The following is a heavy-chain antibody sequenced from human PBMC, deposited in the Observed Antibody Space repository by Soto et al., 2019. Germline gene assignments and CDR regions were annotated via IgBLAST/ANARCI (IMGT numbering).Heavy chain of an antibody. CDR1: GDSVSSNRAA. CDR3: ARDGCSSTTCYGGRLNLFDF. CDR2: TYYRSKWYY. J-gene: IGHJ3*01. Sequence: PSQTLSLTCAISGDSVSSNRAAWNWIRQSPSRGLEWLARTYYRSKWYYDYAVSVKSRITINSDTSKNQFSLQVNSVTPEDTAVYYCARDGCSSTTCYGGRLNLFDFWGQGTMV. D-gene: IGHD2-2*01. V-gene: IGHV6-1*01.